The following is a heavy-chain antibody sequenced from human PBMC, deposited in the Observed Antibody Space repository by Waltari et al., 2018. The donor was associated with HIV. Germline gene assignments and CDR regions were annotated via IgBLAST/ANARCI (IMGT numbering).Heavy chain of an antibody. J-gene: IGHJ4*02. D-gene: IGHD3-22*01. V-gene: IGHV3-53*02. CDR2: IYSGGST. CDR3: ARGGYYYDSSGYYYIPPPFDY. Sequence: EVQLVETGGGLIQPGGSLRLSCAASGFAVSSNYMSWVRQAPGKGLEWVSVIYSGGSTFYADSVKGRFTISRDNSKNTLYLQMNSLRVEDTAVYYCARGGYYYDSSGYYYIPPPFDYWGQGTLVTVSS. CDR1: GFAVSSNY.